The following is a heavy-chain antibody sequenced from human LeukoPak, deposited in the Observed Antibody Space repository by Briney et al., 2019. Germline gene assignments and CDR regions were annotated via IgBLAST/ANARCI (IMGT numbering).Heavy chain of an antibody. V-gene: IGHV4-34*01. CDR1: GGSFSGYY. CDR2: INHSGST. D-gene: IGHD3-22*01. Sequence: SETLSLTCAVYGGSFSGYYWSWIRQPPGKGLEWIGEINHSGSTNYNPSLKSRVTISVDTSKNQFSLKLSSVTAADTAAYYCARGGYYDSSGYPRTFDYWGQGTLVTVSS. J-gene: IGHJ4*02. CDR3: ARGGYYDSSGYPRTFDY.